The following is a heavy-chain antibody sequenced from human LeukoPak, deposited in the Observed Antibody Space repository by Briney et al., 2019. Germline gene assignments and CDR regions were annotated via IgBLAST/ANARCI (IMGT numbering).Heavy chain of an antibody. D-gene: IGHD3-22*01. V-gene: IGHV3-30*04. CDR3: ARPYYYDSSGYPSYYYYGMDV. CDR2: ISYDGSNK. Sequence: GGSLRLSCAASGFTFSSYAMHWVRQAPGKGLEWVAVISYDGSNKYYADSVKGRFTISRDNSKNTLYLQMNSQRAEDTAVYYCARPYYYDSSGYPSYYYYGMDVWGQGTTVTVSS. CDR1: GFTFSSYA. J-gene: IGHJ6*02.